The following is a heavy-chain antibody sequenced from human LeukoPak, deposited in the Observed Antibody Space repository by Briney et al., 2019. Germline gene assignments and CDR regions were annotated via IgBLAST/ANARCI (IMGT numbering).Heavy chain of an antibody. CDR1: GFTFGDFP. J-gene: IGHJ4*02. V-gene: IGHV3-49*04. CDR2: IRAKAYGGTT. D-gene: IGHD6-19*01. Sequence: GGSLRLSCAGSGFTFGDFPLTWVRQAPGKGLEWVGYIRAKAYGGTTEYAASVKGRYTISRDDSKRIAYLQMSSPHTEDPGIYYCTRGSGRFEYWGQGALVTVSS. CDR3: TRGSGRFEY.